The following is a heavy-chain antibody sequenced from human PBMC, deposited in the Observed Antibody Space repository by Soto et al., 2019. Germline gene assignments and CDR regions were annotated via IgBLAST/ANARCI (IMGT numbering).Heavy chain of an antibody. D-gene: IGHD3-10*01. CDR1: GFSLSTTAVG. Sequence: QITLKESGPTLVNPTQTLTLTCSFSGFSLSTTAVGEGWIRQPPGKALEWLALIYWDDDKRYSPSLKSRLTITQDPSKNQVVQKMTNMDPVDTATYYCAHGISMVRGVVVFDYWGQGTLVTVSS. CDR3: AHGISMVRGVVVFDY. CDR2: IYWDDDK. V-gene: IGHV2-5*02. J-gene: IGHJ4*02.